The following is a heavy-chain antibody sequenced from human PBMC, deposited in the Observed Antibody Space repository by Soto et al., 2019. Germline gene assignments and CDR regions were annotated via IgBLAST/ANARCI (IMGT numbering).Heavy chain of an antibody. CDR3: AKDAVAQNGVWDWFDP. CDR2: IHGNGGGT. J-gene: IGHJ5*02. V-gene: IGHV3-23*01. CDR1: GFNFRNYA. D-gene: IGHD6-19*01. Sequence: EVQLLESGGGLVQPGGSLRLSCAASGFNFRNYAISWVRQAPGKGLEWVSSIHGNGGGTYYADSVKGRFNVSRDDPKETLYLQLSSLRVDDTAVYYCAKDAVAQNGVWDWFDPWGQGALVTVSS.